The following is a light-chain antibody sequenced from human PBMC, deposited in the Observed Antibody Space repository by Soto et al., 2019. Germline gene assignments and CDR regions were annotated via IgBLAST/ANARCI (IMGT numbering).Light chain of an antibody. CDR3: SSYSSGSTLYV. J-gene: IGLJ1*01. CDR1: SSDVGGYNY. V-gene: IGLV2-14*03. Sequence: QSALTQPASVSGSPGQSITISCTGTSSDVGGYNYVSWYQHHPGKAPKLMIYDVSVRPSGVSNRFSGSKSGNTASLTISGLQAEDEAAYYCSSYSSGSTLYVFGTGTTVTVL. CDR2: DVS.